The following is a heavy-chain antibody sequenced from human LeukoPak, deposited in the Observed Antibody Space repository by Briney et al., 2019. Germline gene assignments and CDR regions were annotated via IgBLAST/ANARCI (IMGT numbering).Heavy chain of an antibody. Sequence: TGGSLRLSCAAPGFTFSNYWMHWVRQTPGKGLVWVSRINPDGSTTYYADSVKGRFTISRDNAKNTLYLQMNSLRGEDTAVYYCARGYSSSLDYWGLGTLVTVSS. J-gene: IGHJ4*02. D-gene: IGHD5-18*01. CDR3: ARGYSSSLDY. CDR1: GFTFSNYW. CDR2: INPDGSTT. V-gene: IGHV3-74*01.